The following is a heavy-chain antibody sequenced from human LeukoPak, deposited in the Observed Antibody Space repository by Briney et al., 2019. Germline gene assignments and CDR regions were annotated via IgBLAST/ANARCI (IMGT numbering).Heavy chain of an antibody. Sequence: ASVKVSCKASGYTFSNYGISWVRQAPGQGLEWMGWISTYNGDTKYAQKVQGRVTMTTDTSTTTAYMELRSLRSDDAAVYYCARDWYYDISTGSFDTFDIWGQGTMVAVSS. CDR1: GYTFSNYG. D-gene: IGHD3-9*01. CDR2: ISTYNGDT. V-gene: IGHV1-18*01. J-gene: IGHJ3*02. CDR3: ARDWYYDISTGSFDTFDI.